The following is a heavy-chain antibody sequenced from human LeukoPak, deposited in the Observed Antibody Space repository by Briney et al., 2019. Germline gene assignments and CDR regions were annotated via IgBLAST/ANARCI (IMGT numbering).Heavy chain of an antibody. D-gene: IGHD1-7*01. Sequence: GGSLRLSCAASGFTFSSYAMSWVRQVPGKGLEWVSGTNRRGDITGYADFVKGRFTISRDNAKNSLYLQMNSLRVEDTALYHCARKGLGGELGGFDSWGQGTLVTVSS. V-gene: IGHV3-20*01. J-gene: IGHJ4*02. CDR3: ARKGLGGELGGFDS. CDR2: TNRRGDIT. CDR1: GFTFSSYA.